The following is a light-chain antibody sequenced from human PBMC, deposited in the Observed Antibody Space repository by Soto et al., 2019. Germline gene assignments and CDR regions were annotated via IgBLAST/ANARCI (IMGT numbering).Light chain of an antibody. CDR1: SSNIGAGYD. V-gene: IGLV1-40*01. CDR3: QSYDSSLSGPSFV. Sequence: QSVLTQPPSVSGAPGQRVTISCTGSSSNIGAGYDVHWYQQLPGTAPKLLIYCNTNRPSGVPDRFSGSKSGTSASLAITGLQAEDEADYYCQSYDSSLSGPSFVFGTGTKVTVL. J-gene: IGLJ1*01. CDR2: CNT.